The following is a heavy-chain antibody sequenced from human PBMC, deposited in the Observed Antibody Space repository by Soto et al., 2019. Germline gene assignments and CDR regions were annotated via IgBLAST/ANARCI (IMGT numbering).Heavy chain of an antibody. CDR3: AMTRLYDTGTNDYHRDALDI. V-gene: IGHV3-23*01. CDR2: VSGSGGRV. CDR1: GFSFGTYV. J-gene: IGHJ3*02. D-gene: IGHD3-22*01. Sequence: EVQLLESGGGMVEPRGSLKLSCVASGFSFGTYVMNWVRQAPGKGLEWVSGVSGSGGRVYSADSVKGRFTISRDNSRNTLYLQRNSQRAEDTAIYYCAMTRLYDTGTNDYHRDALDIWGQGTQVTVSS.